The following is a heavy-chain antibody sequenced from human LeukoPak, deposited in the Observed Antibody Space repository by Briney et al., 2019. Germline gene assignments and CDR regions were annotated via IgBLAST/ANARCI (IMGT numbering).Heavy chain of an antibody. CDR3: ARVEVGATPHQLYYYYYMDV. J-gene: IGHJ6*03. CDR1: GYSINSGYY. D-gene: IGHD1-26*01. CDR2: IFHSGST. Sequence: SETLSLTCAVSGYSINSGYYWGWIRQPPGKGLEWIGSIFHSGSTYYNPSLKSRVTISVDTSKNQFSLKLSSVTAADTAVYYCARVEVGATPHQLYYYYYMDVWGKGTTITVSS. V-gene: IGHV4-38-2*01.